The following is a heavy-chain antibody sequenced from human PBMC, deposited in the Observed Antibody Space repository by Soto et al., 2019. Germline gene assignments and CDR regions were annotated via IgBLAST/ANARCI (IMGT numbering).Heavy chain of an antibody. CDR3: ARVEGWFDP. Sequence: WIRQHPGKGLEWIGYIYYSGSTYYNPSLKSRVTISVDTSKNQFSLKLSSVTAADTAVYYCARVEGWFDPWGQGTLVTVSS. CDR2: IYYSGST. D-gene: IGHD1-1*01. J-gene: IGHJ5*02. V-gene: IGHV4-31*02.